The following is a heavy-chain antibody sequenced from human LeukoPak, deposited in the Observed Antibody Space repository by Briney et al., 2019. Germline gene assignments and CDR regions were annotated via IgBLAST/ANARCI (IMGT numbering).Heavy chain of an antibody. Sequence: SETLSLTCTVSGGSFSNYYWSWIRQPPGKGLEWIGYIYYSGSANYNPSLKSRVTISVDTSKNQFSLNLSSVTAADTAVYYCARHPTALVSYGFDPWGQGTLVTVSS. D-gene: IGHD5-18*01. CDR2: IYYSGSA. CDR1: GGSFSNYY. J-gene: IGHJ5*02. CDR3: ARHPTALVSYGFDP. V-gene: IGHV4-59*08.